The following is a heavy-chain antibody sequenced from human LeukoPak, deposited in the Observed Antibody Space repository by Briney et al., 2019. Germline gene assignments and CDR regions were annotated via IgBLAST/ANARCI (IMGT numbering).Heavy chain of an antibody. CDR3: ARHHARFGEFANWFDP. Sequence: GGSLRLSCPASGFTFSSYWMSWVRQAPGKGLEWVANIKQDGGEKYYVDSVKGRFTISRDNAKNSLYLQMNSLRAENSAVYYCARHHARFGEFANWFDPWGQGTLVTVSS. V-gene: IGHV3-7*01. D-gene: IGHD3-10*01. J-gene: IGHJ5*02. CDR2: IKQDGGEK. CDR1: GFTFSSYW.